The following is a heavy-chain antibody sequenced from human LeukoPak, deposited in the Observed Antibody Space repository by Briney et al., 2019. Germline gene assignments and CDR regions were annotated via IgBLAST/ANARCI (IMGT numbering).Heavy chain of an antibody. Sequence: GGSLRLSCAASGFTFSSYSMNWVRQAPGKGLEWVSSISSSSGYIYYADSVKGRFTISRDNAKNSLFLQMNSLRAEDTAVYYCARDRGPGYSSGWWDFDYWGQGTLVTVSS. CDR1: GFTFSSYS. CDR3: ARDRGPGYSSGWWDFDY. J-gene: IGHJ4*02. V-gene: IGHV3-21*01. CDR2: ISSSSGYI. D-gene: IGHD6-19*01.